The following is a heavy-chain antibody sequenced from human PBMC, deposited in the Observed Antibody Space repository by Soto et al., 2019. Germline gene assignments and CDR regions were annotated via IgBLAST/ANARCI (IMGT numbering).Heavy chain of an antibody. D-gene: IGHD2-15*01. CDR1: GFTFSSYG. J-gene: IGHJ6*01. V-gene: IGHV3-30*18. CDR3: AKGVLTGYCSGGSCYPQDYYDGMDV. CDR2: ISYDGSNK. Sequence: QVQLVESGGGVVQPGRSLRLSCAASGFTFSSYGMHWVRQAPGKGLEWVAVISYDGSNKYYADSVKGRFTISRDNSKNTLYLQMNSLRAEDTAVYYCAKGVLTGYCSGGSCYPQDYYDGMDVW.